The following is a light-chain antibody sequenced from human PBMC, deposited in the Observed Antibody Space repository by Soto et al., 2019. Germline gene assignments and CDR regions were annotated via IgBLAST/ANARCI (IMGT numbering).Light chain of an antibody. CDR2: EAS. V-gene: IGKV1-5*03. CDR3: QQYVTYSPWT. J-gene: IGKJ1*01. CDR1: QNIHKW. Sequence: DIPMTQSPSSLSASPGDRVTITCRASQNIHKWLAWYQQKPGEAPKLLIFEASDLESGVPSRFSGTGSGTEFTLTINSLQPEDIGSYYCQQYVTYSPWTFGQGTKVEI.